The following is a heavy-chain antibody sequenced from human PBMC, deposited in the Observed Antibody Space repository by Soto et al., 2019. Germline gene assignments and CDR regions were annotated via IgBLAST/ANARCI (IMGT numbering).Heavy chain of an antibody. Sequence: TSETLSLTCIVSGGSITSYHWSWIRQFPGKGLEWIGYIYYSGSTYYNPSLKSRVTISVDTSKNQFSLKLSSVTAADTAVYYCARTQVEVAPTHGWFDPWGQGTLLTVSS. CDR1: GGSITSYH. CDR2: IYYSGST. V-gene: IGHV4-59*06. J-gene: IGHJ5*02. CDR3: ARTQVEVAPTHGWFDP. D-gene: IGHD2-15*01.